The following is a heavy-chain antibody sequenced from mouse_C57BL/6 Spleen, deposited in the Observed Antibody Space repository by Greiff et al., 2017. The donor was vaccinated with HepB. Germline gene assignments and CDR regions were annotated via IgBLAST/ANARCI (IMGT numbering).Heavy chain of an antibody. CDR1: GYTFTEYT. J-gene: IGHJ1*03. CDR2: FYPGSGSI. V-gene: IGHV1-62-2*01. Sequence: VQLVESGAELVKPGASVKLSCKASGYTFTEYTIHWVKQRSGQGLEWIGWFYPGSGSIKYNEKFKDKATLTADKSSSTVYMELSRLTSEDSAVYFCARHEGAYYSNYGWYFDVWGTGTTVTVSS. D-gene: IGHD2-5*01. CDR3: ARHEGAYYSNYGWYFDV.